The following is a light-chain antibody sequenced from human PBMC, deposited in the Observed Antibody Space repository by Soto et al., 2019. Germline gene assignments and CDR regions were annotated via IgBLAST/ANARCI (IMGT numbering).Light chain of an antibody. CDR3: AVWDDSLSGYV. J-gene: IGLJ1*01. Sequence: QSVLTQPPSASGTPGQRVTISCSGSSSNIGSNFVYWYQQSPGTAPKLLIYRNNRRPSGVPDRLSGSKSGTSASLAISGLRSEDEADYYCAVWDDSLSGYVFGTGTKV. CDR2: RNN. CDR1: SSNIGSNF. V-gene: IGLV1-47*01.